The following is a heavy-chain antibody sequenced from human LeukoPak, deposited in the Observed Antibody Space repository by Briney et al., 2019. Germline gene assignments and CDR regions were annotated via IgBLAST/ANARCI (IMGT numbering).Heavy chain of an antibody. J-gene: IGHJ3*02. V-gene: IGHV3-7*03. CDR3: ARNVYSSRWADSFDI. Sequence: AGGSLRLSCAASGFTFSNYWMSWVRRAPGKGREWVANIKRDGSEKYYVDSVKGRFTISRDNAKHSLYLQMNSLRAEDTAVYYCARNVYSSRWADSFDIWGQGTMVTVSS. CDR1: GFTFSNYW. D-gene: IGHD6-13*01. CDR2: IKRDGSEK.